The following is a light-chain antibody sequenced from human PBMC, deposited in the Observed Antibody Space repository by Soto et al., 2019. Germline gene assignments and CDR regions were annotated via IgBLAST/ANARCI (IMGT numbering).Light chain of an antibody. V-gene: IGKV3-15*01. CDR2: GAS. J-gene: IGKJ1*01. CDR3: QQYNDWPTWT. Sequence: EVVRTQSPATLSVSPGDRATLSCRASQSVTSDLAWYQHKPGQAPRLLIYGASTRATGIPARFSGSGSGTEFTLTISSLQSEDFAVYYCQQYNDWPTWTFGQGTKVEIK. CDR1: QSVTSD.